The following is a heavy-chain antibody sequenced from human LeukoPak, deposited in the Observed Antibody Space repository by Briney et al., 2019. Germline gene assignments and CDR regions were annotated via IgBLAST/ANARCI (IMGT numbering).Heavy chain of an antibody. J-gene: IGHJ5*02. CDR3: ARVPGGALNWFDP. CDR2: IYTSGST. D-gene: IGHD1-1*01. Sequence: SETLSLTCTVSGVSISSYYWTWIRQSAGKGLEWIGRIYTSGSTYYNPSLKSRVSMSVDTSKNQFSLKLSSVTAADTAVYYCARVPGGALNWFDPWGQGTLVTVSS. CDR1: GVSISSYY. V-gene: IGHV4-4*07.